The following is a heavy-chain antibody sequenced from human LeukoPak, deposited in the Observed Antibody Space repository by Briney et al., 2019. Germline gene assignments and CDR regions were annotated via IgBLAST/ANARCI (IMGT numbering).Heavy chain of an antibody. CDR2: MNPNSGNT. CDR1: GYTFTSYD. J-gene: IGHJ3*02. CDR3: ARGTYYYDSSGYVGAFDI. D-gene: IGHD3-22*01. Sequence: GASVKVSCKASGYTFTSYDINWVRQATGQGLEWMGWMNPNSGNTGYPQKFQGRLTMTRNTSISTAYMELSSLRSEDTAVYYCARGTYYYDSSGYVGAFDIWGQGTMVTVSS. V-gene: IGHV1-8*01.